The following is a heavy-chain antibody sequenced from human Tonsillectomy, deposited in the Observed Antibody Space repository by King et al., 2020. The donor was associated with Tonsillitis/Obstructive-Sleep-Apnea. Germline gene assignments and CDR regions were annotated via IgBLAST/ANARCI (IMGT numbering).Heavy chain of an antibody. CDR2: IYPSDADT. J-gene: IGHJ4*02. Sequence: QLVQSGAEAKKPGASLKISCKGSGYTFTNYWIGWVRQMPGKSLEWMGIIYPSDADTRYSPSFQGQVTISADKSISTAYLQWSSLKASDTAMYYCARRAVELATITIDYWGQGTLVTVSS. CDR3: ARRAVELATITIDY. D-gene: IGHD5-24*01. CDR1: GYTFTNYW. V-gene: IGHV5-51*03.